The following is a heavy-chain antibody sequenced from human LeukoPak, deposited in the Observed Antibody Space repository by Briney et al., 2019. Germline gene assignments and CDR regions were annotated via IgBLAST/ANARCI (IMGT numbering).Heavy chain of an antibody. Sequence: SVKVSCKASGGTFSSYAISWVRQAPGQGLEWMGGIIPIFGTANYAQKLQGRVTMTTDTSTSTAYMELRSLRSDDTAVYYCARWYCSSTSCPTDPWGQGTLVTVSS. CDR3: ARWYCSSTSCPTDP. CDR2: IIPIFGTA. V-gene: IGHV1-69*05. CDR1: GGTFSSYA. D-gene: IGHD2-2*01. J-gene: IGHJ5*02.